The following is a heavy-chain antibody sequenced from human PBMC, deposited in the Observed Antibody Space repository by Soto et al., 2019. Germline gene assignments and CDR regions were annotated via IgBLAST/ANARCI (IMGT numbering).Heavy chain of an antibody. D-gene: IGHD1-7*01. Sequence: PSETLSLTCTVSGGSISSGDYYWSWIRQPPGKGLEWIGYIYYSGSTYYNPSLESRVTISVDTSKNQFSLKLSSVTAADTAVYYCAKYNWNYDTPEGSFDYWGQGTLVTVS. CDR3: AKYNWNYDTPEGSFDY. CDR2: IYYSGST. V-gene: IGHV4-30-4*01. J-gene: IGHJ4*02. CDR1: GGSISSGDYY.